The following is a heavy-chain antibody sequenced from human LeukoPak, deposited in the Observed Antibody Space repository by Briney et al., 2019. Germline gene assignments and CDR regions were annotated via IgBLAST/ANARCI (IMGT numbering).Heavy chain of an antibody. V-gene: IGHV6-1*01. CDR1: GDSVSSNVAA. J-gene: IGHJ4*02. Sequence: SQTLSLTCAISGDSVSSNVAAWNWIRQSPSRGLEWLGRTYYRSKWYNDYAESMKSRITINADTSKNQFPLHLNSVTPEDTAVYYCARDSGSGDDHIDYWGQGTLVTVSS. CDR2: TYYRSKWYN. D-gene: IGHD5-12*01. CDR3: ARDSGSGDDHIDY.